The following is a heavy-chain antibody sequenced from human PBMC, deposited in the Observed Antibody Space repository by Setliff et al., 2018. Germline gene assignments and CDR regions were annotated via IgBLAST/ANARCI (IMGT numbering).Heavy chain of an antibody. V-gene: IGHV3-21*01. CDR2: FSGSNEYI. D-gene: IGHD5-12*01. CDR1: GVVFRNYH. CDR3: AGSRAWIPIFDS. J-gene: IGHJ4*02. Sequence: GGSLRLSCVVSGVVFRNYHLNWVRQTPEKGLEWVSSFSGSNEYIKYADSVKGRFTISRDSAENAVYLQMNNLSAEGTAVYYCAGSRAWIPIFDSWGQGTLVTVSS.